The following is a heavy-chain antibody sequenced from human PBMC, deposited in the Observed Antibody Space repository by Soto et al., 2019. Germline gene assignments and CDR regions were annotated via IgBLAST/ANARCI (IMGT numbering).Heavy chain of an antibody. V-gene: IGHV4-4*02. CDR3: ARDSAASGLTGD. D-gene: IGHD3-22*01. CDR1: GGSISSSNW. J-gene: IGHJ4*02. CDR2: IYHSGST. Sequence: QVQLQESGPGLVKPSGTLSLTCVVSGGSISSSNWWSWVRQPPGKGLEWIGEIYHSGSTNYNPSLXSXXTISVAQSQNRFSLKLSSVTAADPAVYYCARDSAASGLTGDWGQGTLVTVSS.